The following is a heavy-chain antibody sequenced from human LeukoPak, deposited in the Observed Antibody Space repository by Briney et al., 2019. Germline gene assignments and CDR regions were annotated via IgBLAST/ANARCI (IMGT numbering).Heavy chain of an antibody. V-gene: IGHV4-34*01. CDR1: GGSFSGYY. CDR3: ARPYQYYYGSGKERRAFDI. Sequence: PSETLSLTCAVYGGSFSGYYWSWIRQPPGKGLEWIGEINHSGSANYNPSLKSRVTISVDTSKNQFSLKLSSVTAADTAVYYCARPYQYYYGSGKERRAFDIWGQGTMVTVSS. CDR2: INHSGSA. J-gene: IGHJ3*02. D-gene: IGHD3-10*01.